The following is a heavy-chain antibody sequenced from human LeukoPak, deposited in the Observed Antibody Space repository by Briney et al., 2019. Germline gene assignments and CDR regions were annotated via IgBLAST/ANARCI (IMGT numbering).Heavy chain of an antibody. CDR1: GGSISSSSYY. CDR2: INYSGST. D-gene: IGHD2-15*01. V-gene: IGHV4-39*01. CDR3: ARLPRIYYLDY. Sequence: SETLSLTCTVSGGSISSSSYYWGWIRQPPGKGLEWIGSINYSGSTYYNPSLKSRVTISLDTSKNQFSLKLSSVTAADRAVYYCARLPRIYYLDYWGQGTLVTVSS. J-gene: IGHJ4*02.